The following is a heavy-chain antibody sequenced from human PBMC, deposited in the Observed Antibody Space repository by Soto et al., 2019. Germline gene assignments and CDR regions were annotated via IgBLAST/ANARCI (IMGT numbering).Heavy chain of an antibody. J-gene: IGHJ4*02. CDR3: AFDNDFCSGHYSFDY. V-gene: IGHV1-18*01. CDR2: ISAYNGNT. CDR1: GFTFSNYG. Sequence: ASVKVSWKASGFTFSNYGITWLRQVPGQGLEWMGWISAYNGNTVHAQEYQGRLTMTTDTSTSTAYMELSSLRSEDTAVYYCAFDNDFCSGHYSFDYWAQRTLVTGSS. D-gene: IGHD3-3*01.